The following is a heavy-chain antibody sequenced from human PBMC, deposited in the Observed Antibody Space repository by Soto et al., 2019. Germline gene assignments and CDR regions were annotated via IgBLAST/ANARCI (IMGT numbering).Heavy chain of an antibody. V-gene: IGHV3-30*18. CDR3: AKDSDQLLFDYYYYGMDV. CDR1: GFTFSKFG. CDR2: VSYDGSFK. J-gene: IGHJ6*02. Sequence: GGSLRLSCEASGFTFSKFGIHWVRQAPGKGLEWVAVVSYDGSFKYYADSVKGRFTISRDNSKNTLYLQMNSLRPEDTPLYYCAKDSDQLLFDYYYYGMDVWGQGTTVTVSS. D-gene: IGHD2-2*01.